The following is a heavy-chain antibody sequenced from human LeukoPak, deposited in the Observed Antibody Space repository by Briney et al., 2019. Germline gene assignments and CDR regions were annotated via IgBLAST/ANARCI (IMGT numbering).Heavy chain of an antibody. Sequence: SETLSLTCAVYGGSFSGYYWSWIRQPPGKGLEWIGEINHSGSTNYNPSLKSRVTISVDTSKNQFSLKLSSVTAADTAVYYCARAHGKQWLVRPSGYFQHWGQGTLVTVSS. CDR1: GGSFSGYY. D-gene: IGHD6-19*01. V-gene: IGHV4-34*01. CDR2: INHSGST. J-gene: IGHJ1*01. CDR3: ARAHGKQWLVRPSGYFQH.